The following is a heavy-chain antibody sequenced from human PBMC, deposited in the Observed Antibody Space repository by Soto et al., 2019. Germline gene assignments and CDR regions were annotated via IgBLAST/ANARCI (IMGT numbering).Heavy chain of an antibody. V-gene: IGHV4-4*02. CDR3: ATCQLGEYYYAMDM. CDR1: GDSITTYKW. J-gene: IGHJ6*01. Sequence: QVQLQQSGPGLVKPLGTLSLTCGVSGDSITTYKWWTWVRQTPGRGLEWIGEIYDSGNTRYNPSLKSRVTISKDTSKNQLSLKLNPVTVADTAVYYCATCQLGEYYYAMDMWGQGTTVTVSS. CDR2: IYDSGNT. D-gene: IGHD7-27*01.